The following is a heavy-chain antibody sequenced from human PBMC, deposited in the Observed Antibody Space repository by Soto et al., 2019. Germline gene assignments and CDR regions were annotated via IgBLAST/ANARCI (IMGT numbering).Heavy chain of an antibody. CDR3: ARRVSSSWPHLNYYYMDV. D-gene: IGHD6-13*01. J-gene: IGHJ6*03. CDR1: GGSISSSSYY. Sequence: SETLSLTCTVSGGSISSSSYYWGWIRQPPGKGLEWIGSIYYSGSTYYNPSLKSRVTISVDTSKNQFSLKLSSMTAADTAVYYCARRVSSSWPHLNYYYMDVWGKGTTVTVSS. V-gene: IGHV4-39*01. CDR2: IYYSGST.